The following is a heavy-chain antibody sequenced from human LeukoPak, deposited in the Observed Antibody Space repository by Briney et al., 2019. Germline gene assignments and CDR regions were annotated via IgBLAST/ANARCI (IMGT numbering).Heavy chain of an antibody. Sequence: SETLSLTCAVSGGSFSGYYWSWIRQPPGKGLEWIGEINHSGSTNYNPSLKSRVTISVDTSKNQFSLKLSSVTAADTAVYYCARSQQRITIFGVVITESAFDIWGQGTMVTVSS. CDR3: ARSQQRITIFGVVITESAFDI. CDR1: GGSFSGYY. D-gene: IGHD3-3*01. J-gene: IGHJ3*02. V-gene: IGHV4-34*01. CDR2: INHSGST.